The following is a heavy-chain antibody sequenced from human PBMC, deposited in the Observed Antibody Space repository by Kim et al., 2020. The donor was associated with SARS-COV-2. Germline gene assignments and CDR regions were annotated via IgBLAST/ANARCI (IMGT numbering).Heavy chain of an antibody. Sequence: SVKGRFTISRDNSKNTLYLKMNSLRAEDTAVYYCARGISYGDYGGGVIDYWGQGTLVTVSS. D-gene: IGHD4-17*01. J-gene: IGHJ4*02. CDR3: ARGISYGDYGGGVIDY. V-gene: IGHV3-30*07.